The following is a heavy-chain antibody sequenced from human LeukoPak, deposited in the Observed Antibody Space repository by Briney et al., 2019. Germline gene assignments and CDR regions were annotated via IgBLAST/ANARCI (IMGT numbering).Heavy chain of an antibody. CDR2: MYYSGTA. D-gene: IGHD2-2*01. Sequence: SETLFLTCTVSSGSISTSNYYWGWVRQPPGKALEWIGNMYYSGTAYYNPSLKSRVTISVDTSKNQFSLKLSSVTAADTAVYYCARSLTAMDFWGQGTLVTVSS. CDR1: SGSISTSNYY. J-gene: IGHJ4*02. CDR3: ARSLTAMDF. V-gene: IGHV4-39*07.